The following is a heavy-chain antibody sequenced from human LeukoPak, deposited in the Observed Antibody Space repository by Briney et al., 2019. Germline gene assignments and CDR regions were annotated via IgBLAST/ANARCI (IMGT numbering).Heavy chain of an antibody. Sequence: ASETLSLTCAVYGGSFSNYYWSWIRQPPGKGLEWIGEINHSGSTNYNPSLKGRVTISVDTSKNQFSLKLSSVTAADTAVYYCARDGSAAGYSSRGDYSYMDVWGKGTTVTISS. D-gene: IGHD6-13*01. V-gene: IGHV4-34*01. CDR2: INHSGST. CDR3: ARDGSAAGYSSRGDYSYMDV. CDR1: GGSFSNYY. J-gene: IGHJ6*03.